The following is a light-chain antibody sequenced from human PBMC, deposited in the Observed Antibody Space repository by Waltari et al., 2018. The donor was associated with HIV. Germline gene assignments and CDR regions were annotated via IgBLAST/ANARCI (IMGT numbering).Light chain of an antibody. CDR2: EVT. CDR1: SSDVGVYNS. J-gene: IGLJ2*01. CDR3: SSYAGSNNVL. V-gene: IGLV2-8*01. Sequence: QSALTQPPSASGSPGQSVAISCTGTSSDVGVYNSVSWYQQHPGKAPTLMMYEVTKRPSGVPDRFSGSKSGNTASLTVAGLQAEDEADYYCSSYAGSNNVLVGGGTKLTVL.